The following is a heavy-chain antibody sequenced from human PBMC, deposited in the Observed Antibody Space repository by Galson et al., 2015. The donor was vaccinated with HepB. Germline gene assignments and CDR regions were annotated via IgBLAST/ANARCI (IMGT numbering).Heavy chain of an antibody. D-gene: IGHD2-8*02. Sequence: SLRLSCAASGFTFSSYAMHWARQAPGKGLEWVAVISYDGSNKYYADSVKGRFTISRDNSKNTLYLQMNSLRAEDTAVYYCARTMRTEGTTIWWDAFDIWGQGTMVTVSS. CDR2: ISYDGSNK. V-gene: IGHV3-30*04. CDR1: GFTFSSYA. J-gene: IGHJ3*02. CDR3: ARTMRTEGTTIWWDAFDI.